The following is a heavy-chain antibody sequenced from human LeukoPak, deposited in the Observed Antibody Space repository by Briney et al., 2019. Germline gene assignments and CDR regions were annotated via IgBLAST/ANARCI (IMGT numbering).Heavy chain of an antibody. CDR3: ARRAGAYSHPYDY. V-gene: IGHV3-33*08. CDR2: VSYDGGKK. J-gene: IGHJ4*02. D-gene: IGHD4/OR15-4a*01. Sequence: GGSLTLSCAASGFSFSTYGMHWVRQAPGKGLDWVAFVSYDGGKKYFADSVKGRFTISRDNSKNTLYLQMNSLRAEDTAVYYCARRAGAYSHPYDYWGQGTLVTVSS. CDR1: GFSFSTYG.